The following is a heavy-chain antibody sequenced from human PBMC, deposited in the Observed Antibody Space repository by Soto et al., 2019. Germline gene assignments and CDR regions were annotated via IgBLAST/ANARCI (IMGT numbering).Heavy chain of an antibody. V-gene: IGHV1-8*01. J-gene: IGHJ6*02. CDR2: MNPNSGNT. CDR1: GYTFTNYD. Sequence: GASVKVSCKASGYTFTNYDINWLRQAPGQGLEWMGWMNPNSGNTGYAQKFQGRVTMTRDTSIRTAYMELSSLRSEDTAMYYCARADAAYYGMDVWGQGTTVTVSS. CDR3: ARADAAYYGMDV.